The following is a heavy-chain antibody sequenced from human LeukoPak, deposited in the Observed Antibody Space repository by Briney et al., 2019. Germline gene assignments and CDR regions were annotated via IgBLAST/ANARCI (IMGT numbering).Heavy chain of an antibody. Sequence: PGRSLRLSCAGSGFTFDDYAMHWVRQAPGKGLEWVSAISGSGGSTYYADSVKGRFTISRDNSKNTLYLQMNSLRAEDTAVYYCANAQYYDFWSGRNPHTSSPIQYFQHWGQGTLVTVSS. D-gene: IGHD3-3*01. J-gene: IGHJ1*01. V-gene: IGHV3-23*01. CDR2: ISGSGGST. CDR1: GFTFDDYA. CDR3: ANAQYYDFWSGRNPHTSSPIQYFQH.